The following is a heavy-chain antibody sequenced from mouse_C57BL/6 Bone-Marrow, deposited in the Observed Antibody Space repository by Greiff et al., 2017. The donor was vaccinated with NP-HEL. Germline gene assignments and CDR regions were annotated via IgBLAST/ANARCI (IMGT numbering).Heavy chain of an antibody. CDR3: ARSIYYDYADDPFYAMDY. CDR1: GFTFTDYY. D-gene: IGHD2-4*01. Sequence: EVMLVEPGGGLVQPGGSLSLSCAASGFTFTDYYMSWVRQPPGKALEWLAFIRNKANGYTTEYSASVKGRFTISRDNSQSILYLQMNALRAEDSATYYCARSIYYDYADDPFYAMDYWGQGTSVTVSS. J-gene: IGHJ4*01. CDR2: IRNKANGYTT. V-gene: IGHV7-3*01.